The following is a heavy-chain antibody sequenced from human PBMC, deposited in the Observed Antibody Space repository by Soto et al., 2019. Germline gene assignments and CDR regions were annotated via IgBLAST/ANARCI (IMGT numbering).Heavy chain of an antibody. Sequence: QGQLVQSGPEVKKPGASVKVSCKASGYTFSRYGISWVRQAPGQGLEWMGWISGYNGDTKYAQKGQGRVTMTIDTSTYTAYMELRRLTSDDTAIYYCAKNGQPPYYYYGMDVWGQGTTVTVSS. V-gene: IGHV1-18*01. CDR2: ISGYNGDT. D-gene: IGHD2-8*01. CDR3: AKNGQPPYYYYGMDV. J-gene: IGHJ6*02. CDR1: GYTFSRYG.